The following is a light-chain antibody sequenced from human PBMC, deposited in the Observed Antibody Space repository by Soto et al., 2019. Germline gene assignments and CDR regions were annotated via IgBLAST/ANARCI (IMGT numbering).Light chain of an antibody. J-gene: IGLJ2*01. V-gene: IGLV2-14*01. CDR3: SSYTTSNTLV. Sequence: QSVLTQPASVSGSPGQSITISCTGTSYDVGGYNYVSWYQQHPGKAPKLMIYEVYTRPSGISTRFSASKSGNTASLTISGLQAEDEADYYCSSYTTSNTLVFGGGTKLTVL. CDR2: EVY. CDR1: SYDVGGYNY.